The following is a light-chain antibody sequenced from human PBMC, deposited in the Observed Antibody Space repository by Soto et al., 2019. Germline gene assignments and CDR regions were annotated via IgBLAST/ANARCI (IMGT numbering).Light chain of an antibody. CDR3: SSYTSSSLYV. V-gene: IGLV2-18*02. CDR1: SSDVGSYNR. CDR2: EVS. J-gene: IGLJ1*01. Sequence: QSALTQPPSVSGSPGQSVTISCTGTSSDVGSYNRVSWYQQPPGTAPKLMICEVSNRPSGVPDRFSGSKSGNTASLTISGLQAEDEADYYCSSYTSSSLYVFGTGTKLTVL.